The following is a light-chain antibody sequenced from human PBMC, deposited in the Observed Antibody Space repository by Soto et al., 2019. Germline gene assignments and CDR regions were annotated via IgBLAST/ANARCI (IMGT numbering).Light chain of an antibody. V-gene: IGLV6-57*03. Sequence: NFMLTQPHSVSESPGKTGTISCTRNSGSIATSYVQWYQQRPDSAPTTIIYDDNQRPSGVPVRFSGSIDSSSNSASLTISGLKTEDEADYYRQSYGSGNWVFGGGTKLTVL. CDR3: QSYGSGNWV. CDR2: DDN. CDR1: SGSIATSY. J-gene: IGLJ3*02.